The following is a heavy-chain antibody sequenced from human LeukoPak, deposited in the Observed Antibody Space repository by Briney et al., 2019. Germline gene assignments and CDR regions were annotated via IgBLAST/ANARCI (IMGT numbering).Heavy chain of an antibody. Sequence: SETLSLTCTVSGASISSYYWSWLRQPPGKRLEWIGYIYYSGSTNYNPSLKSRVTMSVDTSKNQSSLKLISVTAADTAVYYCARGTTVTTYADHWGQGTLVTVSS. CDR1: GASISSYY. V-gene: IGHV4-59*01. J-gene: IGHJ4*02. CDR2: IYYSGST. CDR3: ARGTTVTTYADH. D-gene: IGHD4-17*01.